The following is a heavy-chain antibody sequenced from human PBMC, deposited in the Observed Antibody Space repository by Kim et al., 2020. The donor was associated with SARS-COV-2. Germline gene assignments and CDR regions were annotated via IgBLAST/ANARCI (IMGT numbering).Heavy chain of an antibody. D-gene: IGHD2-15*01. J-gene: IGHJ4*03. Sequence: YNPSLKGRVTIPADTSKNQFSLERGSVTAADTAVYYCARLSRSRCYSFDYWGQGTLVTVSS. CDR3: ARLSRSRCYSFDY. V-gene: IGHV4-39*01.